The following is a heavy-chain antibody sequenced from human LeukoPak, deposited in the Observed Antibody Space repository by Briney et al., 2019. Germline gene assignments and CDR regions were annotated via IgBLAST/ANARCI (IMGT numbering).Heavy chain of an antibody. CDR2: ISSSSSYI. V-gene: IGHV3-21*01. D-gene: IGHD3-16*01. CDR1: GFTFSSYS. Sequence: GGSLRLSCAASGFTFSSYSMNWVRQAPGKGLEWVSSISSSSSYIYYADSVKGRFTISRDNAKNSLYLQMNSLRAEDTAVYYCARDVGGGYYYMDVWGKGTTVTVSS. CDR3: ARDVGGGYYYMDV. J-gene: IGHJ6*03.